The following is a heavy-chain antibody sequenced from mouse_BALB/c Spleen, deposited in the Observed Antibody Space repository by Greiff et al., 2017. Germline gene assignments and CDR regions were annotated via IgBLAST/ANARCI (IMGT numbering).Heavy chain of an antibody. CDR3: ARGGYYDQYYFDY. D-gene: IGHD2-4*01. Sequence: VQLQQSGPELVRPGVSVKISCKGSSYTFTDYAMHWVKQSHAKSLEWIGVISTYYGNTNYNQKFKGKATMTVDKSSSTAYMELARLTSEDSAVYYCARGGYYDQYYFDYWGQGTTLTVSS. CDR2: ISTYYGNT. CDR1: SYTFTDYA. J-gene: IGHJ2*01. V-gene: IGHV1-67*01.